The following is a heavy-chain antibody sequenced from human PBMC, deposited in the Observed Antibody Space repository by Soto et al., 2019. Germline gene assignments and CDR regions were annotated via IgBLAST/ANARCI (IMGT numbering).Heavy chain of an antibody. J-gene: IGHJ4*02. CDR2: MYYSGST. D-gene: IGHD2-21*01. CDR3: AKVGCGGECYYRIDY. Sequence: SETLSLTCTVSGGYVSSGSYFWSWIRKPPGKGLEWIGHMYYSGSTTYNPSLKGRVTISRDTSKNQFSLKMTSVTAADTAMYYCAKVGCGGECYYRIDYWGQGALVTVSS. CDR1: GGYVSSGSYF. V-gene: IGHV4-61*01.